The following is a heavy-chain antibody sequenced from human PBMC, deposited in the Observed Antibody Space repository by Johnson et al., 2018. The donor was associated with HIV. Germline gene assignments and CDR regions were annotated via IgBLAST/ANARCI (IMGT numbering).Heavy chain of an antibody. CDR2: IWYDGSNK. J-gene: IGHJ3*02. V-gene: IGHV3-33*06. CDR1: GFTFSSYG. CDR3: AKAVGRQQLVQDAFDI. D-gene: IGHD6-13*01. Sequence: QVQLVESGGGVVQPGRSLRLSCAASGFTFSSYGMHWVRQAPGKGLELVAVIWYDGSNKYYADSVKGRFTISRDNSKNTLYLQMNSLRAEDTAVYYCAKAVGRQQLVQDAFDIWGQGTMGTVSS.